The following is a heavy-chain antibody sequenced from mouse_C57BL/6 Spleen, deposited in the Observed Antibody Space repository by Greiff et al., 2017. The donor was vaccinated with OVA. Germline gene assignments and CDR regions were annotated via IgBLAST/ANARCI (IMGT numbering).Heavy chain of an antibody. CDR1: GFTFSSYA. Sequence: DVHLVESGGGLVKPGGSLKLSCAASGFTFSSYAMSWVRQTPEKRLEWVATISDGGSYTYYPDNVKGRFTISRDNAKNNLYLQMSHLKSEDTAMYYCARDRPLTTVVATRYFDVWGTGTTVTVSS. V-gene: IGHV5-4*01. CDR3: ARDRPLTTVVATRYFDV. D-gene: IGHD1-1*01. CDR2: ISDGGSYT. J-gene: IGHJ1*03.